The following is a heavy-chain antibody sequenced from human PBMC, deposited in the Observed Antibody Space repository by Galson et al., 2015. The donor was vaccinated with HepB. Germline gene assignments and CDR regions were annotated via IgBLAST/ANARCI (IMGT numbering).Heavy chain of an antibody. D-gene: IGHD4-17*01. CDR2: ISYDGSNK. J-gene: IGHJ5*02. CDR1: GFTFSSYA. CDR3: AREGYGDPSGWFDP. V-gene: IGHV3-30-3*01. Sequence: SLRLSCAASGFTFSSYAMHWVRQAPGKGLEWVAVISYDGSNKYYADSVKGRFTISRDNSKNTLYLQMNSLRAEDTAVYYCAREGYGDPSGWFDPWGQGTLVTVSS.